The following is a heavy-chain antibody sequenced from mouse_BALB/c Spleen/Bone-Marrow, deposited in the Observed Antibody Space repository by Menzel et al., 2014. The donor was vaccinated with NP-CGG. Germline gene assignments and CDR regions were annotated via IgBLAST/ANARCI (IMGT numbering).Heavy chain of an antibody. D-gene: IGHD1-1*01. V-gene: IGHV7-3*02. J-gene: IGHJ1*01. Sequence: DVHLVESGGGLVQPGGSLRLSCATSGFTFTDYYMSWVRQTPGKALEWLGFIRNKANGYTTDYSVSVKGRFTISGDNSQSILYLQMNTLRAEDSATYYCARDENYDIYWYFDVWGAGTTVTVSS. CDR3: ARDENYDIYWYFDV. CDR1: GFTFTDYY. CDR2: IRNKANGYTT.